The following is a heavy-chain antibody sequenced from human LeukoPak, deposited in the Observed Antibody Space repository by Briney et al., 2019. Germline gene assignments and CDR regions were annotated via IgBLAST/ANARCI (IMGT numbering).Heavy chain of an antibody. D-gene: IGHD3-22*01. Sequence: SETLSLACTVSGDSINSLDLWSWVRQPPGKGLEWIGEMYLSGTTHSNPSVKSRVTISIDKSKNQFFLNLSSVTAADTAVYYCAGLVGRYSSGLYYYYFDYWGQGTLVTVSS. V-gene: IGHV4-4*02. J-gene: IGHJ4*02. CDR3: AGLVGRYSSGLYYYYFDY. CDR1: GDSINSLDL. CDR2: MYLSGTT.